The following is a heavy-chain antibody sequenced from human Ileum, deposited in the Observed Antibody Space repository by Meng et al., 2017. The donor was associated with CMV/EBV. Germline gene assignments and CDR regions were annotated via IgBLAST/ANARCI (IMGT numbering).Heavy chain of an antibody. Sequence: GESLKISCAASGLTFNNYWMNWVRQAPGKGLEWVANIKPDGSDNYYVDSVKGRFTISRDNAKNSLYLQMNSLRAEDTAVYYCATATPGGGGVYWGQGTLVTVSS. V-gene: IGHV3-7*01. D-gene: IGHD2-2*02. CDR1: GLTFNNYW. CDR3: ATATPGGGGVY. CDR2: IKPDGSDN. J-gene: IGHJ4*02.